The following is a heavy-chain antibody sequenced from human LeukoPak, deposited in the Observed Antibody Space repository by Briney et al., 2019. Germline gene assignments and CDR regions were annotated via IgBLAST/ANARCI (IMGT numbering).Heavy chain of an antibody. V-gene: IGHV1-69*01. CDR2: IIPIFGTA. CDR1: GGTFSSYA. J-gene: IGHJ4*02. CDR3: ARGIPADYDILTGYHKLDY. Sequence: ASVKVSCKASGGTFSSYAISWVRQAPGQGLEWMGGIIPIFGTANYAQKFQGRVTITADESTSTAYMELSSLRSEDTAVYHCARGIPADYDILTGYHKLDYWGQGTLVTVSS. D-gene: IGHD3-9*01.